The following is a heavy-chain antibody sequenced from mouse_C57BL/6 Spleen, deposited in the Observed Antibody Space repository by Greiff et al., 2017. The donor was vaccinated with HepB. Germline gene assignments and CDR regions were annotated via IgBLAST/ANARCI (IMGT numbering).Heavy chain of an antibody. CDR1: GYTFTSYW. V-gene: IGHV1-50*01. Sequence: VQLQQPGAELVKPGASVKLSCKASGYTFTSYWMQWVKQRPGQGLEWIGEIDPSDSYTNYNQKFKGKATLTVDTSSSTAYMQLSSLTSEDSAVYYFARAAQATAYWGQGTLVTVSA. CDR2: IDPSDSYT. CDR3: ARAAQATAY. D-gene: IGHD3-2*02. J-gene: IGHJ3*01.